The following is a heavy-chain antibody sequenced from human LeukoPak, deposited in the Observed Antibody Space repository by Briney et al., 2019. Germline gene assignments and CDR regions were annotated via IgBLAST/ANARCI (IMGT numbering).Heavy chain of an antibody. CDR3: ARRVYCGGDCYLAGAFDI. D-gene: IGHD2-21*02. V-gene: IGHV3-21*01. J-gene: IGHJ3*02. Sequence: GGCLRLSCAHSRFSFSVSSINWVRQGPGKGLECVSSIFSSSSYIYYADSVKRRFTIYRDNAKSSLYLQMNSLRAEDTAVYYCARRVYCGGDCYLAGAFDIWGQGTRVTVSS. CDR1: RFSFSVSS. CDR2: IFSSSSYI.